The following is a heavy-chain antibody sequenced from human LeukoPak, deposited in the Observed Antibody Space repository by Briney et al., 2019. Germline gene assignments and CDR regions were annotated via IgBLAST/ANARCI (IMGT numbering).Heavy chain of an antibody. CDR2: ISAYNGNT. V-gene: IGHV1-18*01. J-gene: IGHJ6*03. CDR3: ARGGTSYSNYLWSYYYMDV. D-gene: IGHD4-11*01. Sequence: ASVKVSCKASGYTFTSYGMSWVRQAPGQGLEWMGWISAYNGNTNYAQKLQGRVTMTTDTSTSTAYMELRSLRSDDTAVYYCARGGTSYSNYLWSYYYMDVWGKGTTVTVSS. CDR1: GYTFTSYG.